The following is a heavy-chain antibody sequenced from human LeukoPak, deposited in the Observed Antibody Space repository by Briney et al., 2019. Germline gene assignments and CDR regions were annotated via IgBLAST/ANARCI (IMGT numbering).Heavy chain of an antibody. CDR2: ISYDGSNK. CDR1: GFTFSSYA. CDR3: ARDLLRDIVVGNWFDP. Sequence: GGSLRLSCAASGFTFSSYAMHWVRQAPGKGLEWVAVISYDGSNKYYADSVKGRFTISRDNSKNTLYLQMNSLSAEDTAVYYCARDLLRDIVVGNWFDPWGQGTLVTVSS. D-gene: IGHD2-2*01. V-gene: IGHV3-30*01. J-gene: IGHJ5*02.